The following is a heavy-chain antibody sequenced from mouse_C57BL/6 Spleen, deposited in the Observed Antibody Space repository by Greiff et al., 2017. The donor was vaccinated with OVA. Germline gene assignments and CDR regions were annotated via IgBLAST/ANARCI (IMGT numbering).Heavy chain of an antibody. CDR2: ILPGSGST. J-gene: IGHJ2*01. Sequence: VQGVESGAELMKPGASVKLSCKATGYTFTGYWIEWVKQRPGHGLEWIGEILPGSGSTNSNEKFKGKATFTADTSSNTAYMQLSSLTTEDSAIYYCARGGELTGAFFDYWGQGTTLTVSS. CDR3: ARGGELTGAFFDY. CDR1: GYTFTGYW. V-gene: IGHV1-9*01. D-gene: IGHD4-1*01.